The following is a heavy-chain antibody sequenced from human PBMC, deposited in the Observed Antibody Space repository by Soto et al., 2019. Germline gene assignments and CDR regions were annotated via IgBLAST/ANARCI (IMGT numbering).Heavy chain of an antibody. J-gene: IGHJ3*01. CDR2: IDSSSSFI. D-gene: IGHD3-22*01. CDR3: ARDQPHDYNYDSSGYWRGAFDV. V-gene: IGHV3-21*01. Sequence: VQLVESGGGLVKPGGSLRLSCAASGFPFSTYTMNWVRQAPGKGLEWVSSIDSSSSFIYYADSVKGRFTISRDDAKKSLYLQMHRLRAEDTAVYYCARDQPHDYNYDSSGYWRGAFDVWGQGIMVTVGS. CDR1: GFPFSTYT.